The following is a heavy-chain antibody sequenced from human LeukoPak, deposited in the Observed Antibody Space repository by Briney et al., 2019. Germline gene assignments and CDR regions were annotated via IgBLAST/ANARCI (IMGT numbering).Heavy chain of an antibody. D-gene: IGHD3-10*01. V-gene: IGHV5-51*01. Sequence: NPGESLKISCQASGYIFTNYWIGWVRQMPGKGLESMGIIYPADSDTTYSPSFQGQLTISADKSINTVYLQWSSLKASDTAMYYCARQSRDGSKARGYYFDYWGQGTLVTVSS. CDR1: GYIFTNYW. CDR3: ARQSRDGSKARGYYFDY. J-gene: IGHJ4*02. CDR2: IYPADSDT.